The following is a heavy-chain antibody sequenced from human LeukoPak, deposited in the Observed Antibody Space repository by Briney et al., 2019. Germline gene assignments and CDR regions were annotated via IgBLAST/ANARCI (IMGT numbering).Heavy chain of an antibody. D-gene: IGHD6-19*01. CDR1: GYSFTSYW. CDR2: IYPGDSDT. V-gene: IGHV5-51*01. CDR3: ATSGKNEGAVAGTRY. Sequence: GESLKISCKGSGYSFTSYWIGWVRQMPGKGLEWMGIIYPGDSDTRYSPSFQGQVTISADKSISTAYLQWSSLKASDTAMYYCATSGKNEGAVAGTRYWGQGTLVTVSS. J-gene: IGHJ4*02.